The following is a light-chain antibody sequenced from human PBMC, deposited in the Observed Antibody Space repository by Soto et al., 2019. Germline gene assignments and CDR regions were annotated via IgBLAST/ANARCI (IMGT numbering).Light chain of an antibody. J-gene: IGLJ1*01. V-gene: IGLV2-18*01. CDR1: SSDVGSYYR. CDR2: EVN. CDR3: SLYISGSAYV. Sequence: QSALTQPPSVSGTPGQSVTISCTGTSSDVGSYYRLSWYQQPPGTAPKLIMYEVNTRPSGVPDRFSGSKSGSTASLTISGLQAEDEADYYCSLYISGSAYVFGTGTKVTVL.